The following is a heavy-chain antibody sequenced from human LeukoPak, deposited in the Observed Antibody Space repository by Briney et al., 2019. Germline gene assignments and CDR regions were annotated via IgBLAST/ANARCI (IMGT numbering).Heavy chain of an antibody. CDR3: AAGYNYGRCFDY. CDR2: ISWNSGSI. D-gene: IGHD5-18*01. J-gene: IGHJ4*02. V-gene: IGHV3-9*03. Sequence: LPLTCAVSGYSISSGYYWGWIRQPPGKGLEWVSGISWNSGSIGYADSVKGRFTISRDNAKNSLYLQMNSLRAEDMALYYCAAGYNYGRCFDYWGQGTLVTVSS. CDR1: GYSISSGYY.